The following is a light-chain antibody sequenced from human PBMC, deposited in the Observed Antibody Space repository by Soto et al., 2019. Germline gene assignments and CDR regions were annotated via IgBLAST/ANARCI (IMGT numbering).Light chain of an antibody. V-gene: IGLV2-23*01. Sequence: QSVLTQPASVSGSPGQSITIPCTGTSSDVGSYNLVSWYQQHPGKAPKLMIYEGSKRPSGVSNRFSGSKSGNTASLTISGLQAEDEADYYCCSYAGSRVFGTGTKVTVL. CDR2: EGS. J-gene: IGLJ1*01. CDR3: CSYAGSRV. CDR1: SSDVGSYNL.